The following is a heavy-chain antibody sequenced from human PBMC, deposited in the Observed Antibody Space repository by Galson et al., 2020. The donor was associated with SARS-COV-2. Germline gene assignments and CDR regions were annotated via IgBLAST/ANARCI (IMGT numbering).Heavy chain of an antibody. V-gene: IGHV3-30-3*01. J-gene: IGHJ6*02. CDR1: GFTFSSYA. D-gene: IGHD3-16*02. Sequence: TGGSLRLSCAASGFTFSSYAMHWVRQAPGKGLEWVAVISYDGGNKHYADSVRGRFTISRDTYKNTLLLQVNSLRADDTGVYYCAGGDVVVPLAYYYSSYSGVDDWGQGTPVTVSS. CDR3: AGGDVVVPLAYYYSSYSGVDD. CDR2: ISYDGGNK.